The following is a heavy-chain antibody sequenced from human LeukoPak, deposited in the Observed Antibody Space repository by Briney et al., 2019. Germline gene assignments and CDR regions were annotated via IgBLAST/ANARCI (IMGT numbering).Heavy chain of an antibody. CDR3: ARDHGFAGYSY. D-gene: IGHD3-22*01. V-gene: IGHV3-7*03. CDR2: MNLDGSGK. Sequence: GGSLRLSCAASGFTFSNYWMTWVRQAPGKGLEWVANMNLDGSGKYYVDSVKGRFIISRDNAKNSLYLQMNSLTVEDTAIYYCARDHGFAGYSYWGQGTLVTVSS. J-gene: IGHJ4*02. CDR1: GFTFSNYW.